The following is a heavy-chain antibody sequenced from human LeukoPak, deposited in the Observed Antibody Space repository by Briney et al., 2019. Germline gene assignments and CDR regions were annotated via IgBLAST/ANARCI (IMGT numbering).Heavy chain of an antibody. J-gene: IGHJ4*02. CDR2: INPNSGGT. CDR1: GYTFTGYY. Sequence: APVKVSCKASGYTFTGYYMHWVRQAPGQGLVWMGWINPNSGGTNYAQKFQGRVTMTRDTSISTAYMELSRLRSDDTAVYYCARVPRPGTTHYFDYWGQGTLVTVSS. CDR3: ARVPRPGTTHYFDY. D-gene: IGHD1-1*01. V-gene: IGHV1-2*02.